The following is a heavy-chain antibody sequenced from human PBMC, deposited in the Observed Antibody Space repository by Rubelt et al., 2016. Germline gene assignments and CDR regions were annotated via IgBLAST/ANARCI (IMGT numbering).Heavy chain of an antibody. J-gene: IGHJ3*02. Sequence: QLQLQESAPGLVKPSETLSLTCTVSGGSISSSGYYWGWIRQPPGKGLEWIGSIYYSGSTYYNPSLKSRVTISVDTSKNQFSLKLSSVTAADTAVYYCARGDYGDYVHAFDIWGQGTMVTVSS. CDR1: GGSISSSGYY. CDR2: IYYSGST. V-gene: IGHV4-39*01. CDR3: ARGDYGDYVHAFDI. D-gene: IGHD4-17*01.